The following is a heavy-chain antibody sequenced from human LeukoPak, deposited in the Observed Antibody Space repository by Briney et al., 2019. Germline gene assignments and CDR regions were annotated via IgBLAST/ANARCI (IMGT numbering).Heavy chain of an antibody. V-gene: IGHV1-18*01. CDR1: GYTFTSYG. Sequence: ASVKVSCKASGYTFTSYGISWVRQAPGQGLEWMGWTSAYNGNTNYAQKLQGRVTMTTDTSTSTAYMELRSLRAEDTAVYYCAKRGPAEYSSGWYCPFDYWGQGTLVTVSS. J-gene: IGHJ4*02. CDR3: AKRGPAEYSSGWYCPFDY. CDR2: TSAYNGNT. D-gene: IGHD6-19*01.